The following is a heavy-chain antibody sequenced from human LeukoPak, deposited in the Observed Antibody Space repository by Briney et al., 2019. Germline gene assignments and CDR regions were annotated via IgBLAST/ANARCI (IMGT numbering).Heavy chain of an antibody. J-gene: IGHJ4*02. D-gene: IGHD3-10*01. V-gene: IGHV4-59*01. CDR2: ICYSGST. CDR3: ARAASGGSATYYFDY. Sequence: PSETLSLTCTVSGGSISSYYWSWIRQPPGKGLEWIGYICYSGSTNYNPSLKSRVTISVDTSKNQFSLKLSSVTAADTAVYYCARAASGGSATYYFDYWGQGTLVTVSS. CDR1: GGSISSYY.